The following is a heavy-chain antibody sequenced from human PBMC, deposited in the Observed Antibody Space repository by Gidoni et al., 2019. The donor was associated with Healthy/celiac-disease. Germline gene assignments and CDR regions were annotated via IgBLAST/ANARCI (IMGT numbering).Heavy chain of an antibody. CDR3: ARGIVVVTAGHAFDI. CDR1: GGSISSSSYY. Sequence: QLQLQESGPGLVKPSETLSLTCTVSGGSISSSSYYWGWIRQPPGKGLEWIGSIYYSGSTYYNPSLKSRVTISVDTSKNQFSLKLSAVTAADTAVYYCARGIVVVTAGHAFDIWGQGTMVTVSS. V-gene: IGHV4-39*01. J-gene: IGHJ3*02. D-gene: IGHD2-21*02. CDR2: IYYSGST.